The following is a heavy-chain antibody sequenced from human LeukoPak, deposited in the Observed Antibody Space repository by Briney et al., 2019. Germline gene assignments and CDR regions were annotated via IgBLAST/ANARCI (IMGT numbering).Heavy chain of an antibody. J-gene: IGHJ6*03. V-gene: IGHV3-21*01. Sequence: GGSLRLSCAASGFTFSNYNMNWVRQAPGKAMEWVSSITSSGTYIFYADSVKGRFTISRDNAKNSLYLQMDSLGPEDTAVYYCATPVPHGSDPSLYYYYMDVWGKGTTVTISS. D-gene: IGHD3-10*01. CDR1: GFTFSNYN. CDR3: ATPVPHGSDPSLYYYYMDV. CDR2: ITSSGTYI.